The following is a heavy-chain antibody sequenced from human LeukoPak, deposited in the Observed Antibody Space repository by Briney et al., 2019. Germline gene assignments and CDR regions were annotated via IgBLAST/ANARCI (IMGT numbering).Heavy chain of an antibody. V-gene: IGHV1-69*13. D-gene: IGHD3-22*01. J-gene: IGHJ4*02. CDR3: AREPHQDYYDSSGYYTYYFDY. Sequence: SVKVSCKASVGTFSSYAISWVRQAPGQGLEWMGGIIPIFGTANYAQKFQGRVTITADESTSTAYMELSSLRSEYTAVYYCAREPHQDYYDSSGYYTYYFDYWGQGTLVTVSS. CDR2: IIPIFGTA. CDR1: VGTFSSYA.